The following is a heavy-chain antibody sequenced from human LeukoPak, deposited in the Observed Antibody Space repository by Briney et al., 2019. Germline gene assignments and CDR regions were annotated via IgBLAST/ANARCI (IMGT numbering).Heavy chain of an antibody. J-gene: IGHJ5*02. D-gene: IGHD3-22*01. Sequence: GGSLRLSCAASGFTFSSYWMTWVRQAPGKGLEWVANINQNGSETYYVDSVKGRFTMSRDNAKNSSYLQMNGLRAADTAVYYCARKKYYYDTSTYGWFDPWGQGTLVTVSS. V-gene: IGHV3-7*01. CDR2: INQNGSET. CDR3: ARKKYYYDTSTYGWFDP. CDR1: GFTFSSYW.